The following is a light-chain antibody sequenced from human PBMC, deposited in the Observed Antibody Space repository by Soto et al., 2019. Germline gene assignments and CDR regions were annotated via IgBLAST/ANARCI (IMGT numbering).Light chain of an antibody. V-gene: IGKV1-39*01. J-gene: IGKJ1*01. Sequence: DIQMTQSPSTLSASVGDRVTITCRASQSISSWLAWYQQKAGKAPKLLIYGASSLKSGVPSRFSGSRSGTDFTLTISSLVPEDFATYYCQQTYSTPWTFGQGTKVDIK. CDR1: QSISSW. CDR2: GAS. CDR3: QQTYSTPWT.